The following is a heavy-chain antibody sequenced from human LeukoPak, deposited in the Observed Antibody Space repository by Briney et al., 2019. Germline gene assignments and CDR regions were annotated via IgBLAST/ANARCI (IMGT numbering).Heavy chain of an antibody. CDR1: GGTFSSYA. Sequence: ASVKVSCKASGGTFSSYAISWVRQAPGQGLEWMGGIIPIFGTANYAQKFQGRVTITADKSTSTAYMELSSLRSEDTAAYYCARDLGYCSSTSCYHNYYYYYGMDVWGKGTTVTVSS. D-gene: IGHD2-2*01. J-gene: IGHJ6*04. V-gene: IGHV1-69*06. CDR2: IIPIFGTA. CDR3: ARDLGYCSSTSCYHNYYYYYGMDV.